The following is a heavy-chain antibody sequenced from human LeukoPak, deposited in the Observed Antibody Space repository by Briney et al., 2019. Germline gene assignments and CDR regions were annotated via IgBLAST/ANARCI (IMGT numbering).Heavy chain of an antibody. V-gene: IGHV1-69*06. CDR1: GGTFSSYA. D-gene: IGHD6-19*01. Sequence: SVKVSCKASGGTFSSYAISWVRQAPGQGLEWMGGIIPIFGTANYAQKFQGRVTITADKSTSTAYMELSSLRSEDTAVYYCARERYSSEGAYAFDIWGQGTMVTASS. CDR2: IIPIFGTA. CDR3: ARERYSSEGAYAFDI. J-gene: IGHJ3*02.